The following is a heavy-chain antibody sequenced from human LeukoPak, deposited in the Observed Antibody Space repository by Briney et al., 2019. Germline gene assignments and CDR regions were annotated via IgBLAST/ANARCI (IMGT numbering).Heavy chain of an antibody. CDR1: GGSISSSSYY. V-gene: IGHV4-61*05. J-gene: IGHJ4*02. CDR2: IYYSGST. CDR3: ARGPYYYGSGSYYGFDY. Sequence: SETLSLTCTVSGGSISSSSYYWGWIRQPPGKGLEWIGYIYYSGSTNYNPSLKSRVTISVDTSKNQFSLKLSSVTAADTAVYYCARGPYYYGSGSYYGFDYWGQGTLVT. D-gene: IGHD3-10*01.